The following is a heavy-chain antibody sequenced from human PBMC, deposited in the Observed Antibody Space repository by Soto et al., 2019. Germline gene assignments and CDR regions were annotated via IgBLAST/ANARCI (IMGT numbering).Heavy chain of an antibody. CDR3: AREAPMDV. V-gene: IGHV3-53*02. Sequence: DVQLVETGGELIQPGGSLRLSCAASGFTVSSKYMSWVRQAPGKGLEWVSVIWRAGLIYYADSVRGRFTISRDISKNILYLEMTSLRADDTAVYYCAREAPMDVWGRGTTVTVSS. CDR2: IWRAGLI. J-gene: IGHJ6*02. CDR1: GFTVSSKY.